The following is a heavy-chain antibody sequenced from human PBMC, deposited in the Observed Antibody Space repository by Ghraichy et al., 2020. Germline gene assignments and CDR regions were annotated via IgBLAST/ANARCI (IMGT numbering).Heavy chain of an antibody. J-gene: IGHJ3*01. Sequence: GESLNISCAASGFSFSSYWMTWVRQAPGKGLEWVANINQDGSDDFCVDSLKGRFTISGDNGKDSLYLQINSLRVEDTAVYYCARGAGITDALDVWGHGTRVSVSS. D-gene: IGHD6-25*01. CDR3: ARGAGITDALDV. V-gene: IGHV3-7*01. CDR2: INQDGSDD. CDR1: GFSFSSYW.